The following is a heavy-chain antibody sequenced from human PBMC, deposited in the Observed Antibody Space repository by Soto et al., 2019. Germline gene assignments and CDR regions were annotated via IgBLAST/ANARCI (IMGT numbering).Heavy chain of an antibody. Sequence: GGSLRLSCAASGFTFSDYYMSWIRQAPGKGLEWVSYISSSSSYTNYADSVKGRFTISRDNAKNSLYLQMNSLRAEDTAVYYCARTCSGGSCYKAFDYWGQGTLVTVSS. D-gene: IGHD2-15*01. J-gene: IGHJ4*02. V-gene: IGHV3-11*06. CDR1: GFTFSDYY. CDR2: ISSSSSYT. CDR3: ARTCSGGSCYKAFDY.